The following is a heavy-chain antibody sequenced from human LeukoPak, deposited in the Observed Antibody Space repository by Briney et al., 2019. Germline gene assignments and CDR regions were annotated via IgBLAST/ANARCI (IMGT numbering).Heavy chain of an antibody. CDR3: ARALSRSWYYFDD. CDR1: GFPFSNYS. Sequence: VGSLRLPFPSSGFPFSNYSMNWVRPAPGKGLVWVSRINSDASSTTYADSVKGRFTISRDNAKNTLYLQMKSLRADDTAVYYCARALSRSWYYFDDWGQGTLVTVSS. D-gene: IGHD6-13*01. J-gene: IGHJ4*02. CDR2: INSDASST. V-gene: IGHV3-74*01.